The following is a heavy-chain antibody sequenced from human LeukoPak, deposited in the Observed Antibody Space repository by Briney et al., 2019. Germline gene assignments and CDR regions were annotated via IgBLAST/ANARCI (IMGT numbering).Heavy chain of an antibody. J-gene: IGHJ6*02. CDR3: ARGAEGSDYYYGMDV. CDR1: GGSISSSSYY. CDR2: IYYSGST. D-gene: IGHD3-10*01. Sequence: SETLSLTCTVSGGSISSSSYYWGWLRQPPGKGLEWIGSIYYSGSTYYNPSLKSRVTISVDTSKNQFSLKLSSVTAADTAVYYCARGAEGSDYYYGMDVWGQGTTVTVSS. V-gene: IGHV4-39*01.